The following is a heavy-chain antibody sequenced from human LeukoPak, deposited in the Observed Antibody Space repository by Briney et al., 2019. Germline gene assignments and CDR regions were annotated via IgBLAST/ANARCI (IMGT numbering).Heavy chain of an antibody. CDR1: GYSFTTYW. Sequence: GESLKISCKISGYSFTTYWIGWVRQMPGKGLEWMGIIYPGDSDTRYSPSFQGQVTISADKSISIAYLQWSSLKASDTATYYCARMGANYEYYSSGYYHGFDYWGQGTLVTVSS. CDR3: ARMGANYEYYSSGYYHGFDY. CDR2: IYPGDSDT. J-gene: IGHJ4*02. D-gene: IGHD3-22*01. V-gene: IGHV5-51*01.